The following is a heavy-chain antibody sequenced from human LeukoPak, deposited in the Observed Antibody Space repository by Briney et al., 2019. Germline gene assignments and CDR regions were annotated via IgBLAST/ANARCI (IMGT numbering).Heavy chain of an antibody. J-gene: IGHJ4*02. V-gene: IGHV3-33*01. Sequence: GGSLRLSCAASGFTFSSYGMHWVRQAPGKGPEWVAAIWYDGSNKYYADSVKGRFTISRDNSKNTLYLQMNNLRAEDTAVYYCARDSAVVVPAARGYWGQGTLVTVSS. CDR3: ARDSAVVVPAARGY. CDR2: IWYDGSNK. D-gene: IGHD2-2*01. CDR1: GFTFSSYG.